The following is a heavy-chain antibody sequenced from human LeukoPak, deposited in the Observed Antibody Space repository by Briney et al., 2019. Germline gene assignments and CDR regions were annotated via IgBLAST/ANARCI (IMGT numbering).Heavy chain of an antibody. D-gene: IGHD4-23*01. CDR2: INHSGST. CDR1: GGSFSGYY. J-gene: IGHJ4*02. CDR3: ARAGPRYYGGNSGVDY. Sequence: SETLSLTCAVYGGSFSGYYWSWIRQPPGKGLEWIGEINHSGSTNYNPSLKSRVTISVDTSKNQFSLKLSSVTAADTAVYYCARAGPRYYGGNSGVDYWGRGTLVTVSS. V-gene: IGHV4-34*01.